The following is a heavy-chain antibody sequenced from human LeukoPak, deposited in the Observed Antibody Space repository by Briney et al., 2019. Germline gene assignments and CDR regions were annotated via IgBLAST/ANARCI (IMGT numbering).Heavy chain of an antibody. V-gene: IGHV4-39*01. Sequence: SETLSLTCTVSGGSISSSSYYWGWIRQPPGKGLEWIGSIYYSGSTYYNPSLKSRVTISVDTSKNQFSLKLSSVTAADAAVYYCARHPVRIAVAGNVDYWGQGTLVTVSS. D-gene: IGHD6-19*01. CDR1: GGSISSSSYY. J-gene: IGHJ4*02. CDR2: IYYSGST. CDR3: ARHPVRIAVAGNVDY.